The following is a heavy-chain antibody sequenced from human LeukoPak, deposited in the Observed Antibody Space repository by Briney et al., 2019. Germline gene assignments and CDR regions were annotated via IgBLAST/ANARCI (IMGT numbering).Heavy chain of an antibody. V-gene: IGHV1-18*01. CDR1: GYTFIDFG. J-gene: IGHJ6*03. CDR2: ISCLRGNT. Sequence: GASVKVSCKASGYTFIDFGISWVRQAPGQGLEWMGWISCLRGNTDYAQEFQDRVTITRDTSTSTTYMELRGLRSDDTAVYYCARLGVDVTTIWTGGYSYYMDVWGKGTTVTVSS. CDR3: ARLGVDVTTIWTGGYSYYMDV. D-gene: IGHD3/OR15-3a*01.